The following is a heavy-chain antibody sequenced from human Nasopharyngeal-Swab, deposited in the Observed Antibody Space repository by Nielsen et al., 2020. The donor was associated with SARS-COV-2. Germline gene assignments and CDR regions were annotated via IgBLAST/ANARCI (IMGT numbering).Heavy chain of an antibody. CDR3: ARISSTSFWFDP. V-gene: IGHV2-70*01. J-gene: IGHJ5*02. CDR2: IDWDDDK. Sequence: WIRQPPGKALEWLALIDWDDDKYYSTSLKTRLTISKDTSKNQVVLTMTNTDPVDTATYYCARISSTSFWFDPWGQGTLVTVSS. D-gene: IGHD2-2*01.